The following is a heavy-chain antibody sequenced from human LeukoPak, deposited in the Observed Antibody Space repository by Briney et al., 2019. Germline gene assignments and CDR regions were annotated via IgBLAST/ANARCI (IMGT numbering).Heavy chain of an antibody. CDR2: IDSSRSI. Sequence: GGSLRLSCAASGFTFSIYSMNWVRQAPGKGLEWVSAIDSSRSIYYADSVKGRFTVSRDDAKNSLYLQMNSLRAEDTAVYYCAREGVGGYTEAFDYWGQGTLVTVSS. D-gene: IGHD5-12*01. J-gene: IGHJ4*02. CDR3: AREGVGGYTEAFDY. V-gene: IGHV3-21*01. CDR1: GFTFSIYS.